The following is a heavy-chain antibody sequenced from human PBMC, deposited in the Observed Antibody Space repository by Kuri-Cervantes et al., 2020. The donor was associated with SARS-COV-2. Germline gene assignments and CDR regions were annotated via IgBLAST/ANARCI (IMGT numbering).Heavy chain of an antibody. CDR3: ARDPNFENFSYYMDV. V-gene: IGHV1-8*01. J-gene: IGHJ6*03. CDR2: MNPNSGNT. CDR1: GYTFTSYD. D-gene: IGHD2/OR15-2a*01. Sequence: ASVKVSCKASGYTFTSYDINWVRQATGQGLEWMGWMNPNSGNTGYAQKFQGRVTMTRNTSISTAYMELSSLRSEDTAIYYCARDPNFENFSYYMDVWGKGTTVTVSS.